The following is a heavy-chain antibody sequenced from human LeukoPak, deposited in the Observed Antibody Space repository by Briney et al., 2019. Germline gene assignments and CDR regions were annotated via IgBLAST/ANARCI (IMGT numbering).Heavy chain of an antibody. CDR2: ITPISGTA. J-gene: IGHJ5*02. CDR3: AREVDYGGNYYWFDP. V-gene: IGHV1-69*05. D-gene: IGHD4-23*01. CDR1: GGTFSSYA. Sequence: GASVKVSCKVFGGTFSSYAITWVRQAPGQGLEWMGVITPISGTANYAQKFQGRVTITTDESTSTVYMEVRGLRSEDTAVYYCAREVDYGGNYYWFDPWGQGTLVTVSS.